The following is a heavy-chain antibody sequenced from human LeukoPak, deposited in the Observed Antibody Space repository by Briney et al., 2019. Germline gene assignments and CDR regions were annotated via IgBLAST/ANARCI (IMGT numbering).Heavy chain of an antibody. V-gene: IGHV3-23*01. J-gene: IGHJ4*02. CDR1: GFTFSSYA. Sequence: GGSLRLSCAASGFTFSSYAMSWVRQAPGKGLEWVSAISGSGGSTYYADSVKGRFTISRDNSKNTLYLQMNSLRAEDTAVYYCAKHFRPPWDYYESRQDYWGQGTLVTVSS. CDR3: AKHFRPPWDYYESRQDY. CDR2: ISGSGGST. D-gene: IGHD3-22*01.